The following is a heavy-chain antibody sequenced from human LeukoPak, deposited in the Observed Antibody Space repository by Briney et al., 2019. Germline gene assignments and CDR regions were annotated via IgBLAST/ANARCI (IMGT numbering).Heavy chain of an antibody. CDR1: GGSISSSGYY. CDR3: ARHAMVAAPIDY. J-gene: IGHJ4*02. V-gene: IGHV4-39*01. Sequence: SGTLSLTCGVSGGSISSSGYYWGWIRQPPGKGLEWIGSMYHSGNTYYNPSLKSRVIISVDTSKNQFSLKLSSVTAADTAVYYCARHAMVAAPIDYWGQGTLVTVSS. D-gene: IGHD2-15*01. CDR2: MYHSGNT.